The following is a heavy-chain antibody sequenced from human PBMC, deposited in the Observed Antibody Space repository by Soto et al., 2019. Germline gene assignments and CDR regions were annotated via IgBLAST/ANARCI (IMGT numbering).Heavy chain of an antibody. J-gene: IGHJ5*02. D-gene: IGHD3-10*01. Sequence: TLSLTCSVSGGSISSFTYYWGWIRQPPGKGLEWIGTVYYNENTYYNPPLKSRVTITVDTAKNQFSLNLRSVTAADTAMYFCARRERYYGSPGWFDPWGPGTLVTVSS. CDR2: VYYNENT. CDR1: GGSISSFTYY. CDR3: ARRERYYGSPGWFDP. V-gene: IGHV4-39*01.